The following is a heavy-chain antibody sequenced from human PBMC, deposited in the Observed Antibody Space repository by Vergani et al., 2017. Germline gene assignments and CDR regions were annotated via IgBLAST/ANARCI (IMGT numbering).Heavy chain of an antibody. CDR3: ARLDAIVVVPAAIRPYYYYGMDV. J-gene: IGHJ6*02. CDR1: GFTFSSYS. Sequence: EVQLVESGGGLVKPGGSLRLSCAASGFTFSSYSMNWVRQAPGKGLEWVSSISSSSSYIYYADSVKGRFTISRDNAKNSLYLQMNSLRAEDTAVYYCARLDAIVVVPAAIRPYYYYGMDVWGQGTTVTVSS. CDR2: ISSSSSYI. V-gene: IGHV3-21*01. D-gene: IGHD2-2*02.